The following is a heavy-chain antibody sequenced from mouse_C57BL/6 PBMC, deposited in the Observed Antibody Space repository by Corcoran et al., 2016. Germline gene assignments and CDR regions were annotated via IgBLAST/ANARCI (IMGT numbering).Heavy chain of an antibody. CDR3: ARRGVLRRYFVY. V-gene: IGHV1-26*01. J-gene: IGHJ2*01. Sequence: EVQLQQSGPELVKPGASVKISCKASGYTFTDYYMNWVKQSHGKSLEWIGDINPNNGGTSYNQKFKGKATLTVDKSSSTAYMELRSLTSEDSAVYYWARRGVLRRYFVYWGQGTTLTVAS. D-gene: IGHD1-2*01. CDR1: GYTFTDYY. CDR2: INPNNGGT.